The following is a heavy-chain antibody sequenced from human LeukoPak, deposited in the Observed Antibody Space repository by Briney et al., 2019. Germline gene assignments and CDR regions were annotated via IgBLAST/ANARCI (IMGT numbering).Heavy chain of an antibody. V-gene: IGHV4-39*07. CDR1: GGSISSSSYY. CDR3: ARDLEKPYDPSWFDP. J-gene: IGHJ5*02. Sequence: SETLSLTCTVSGGSISSSSYYWGWIRQPPGKGLEWIGSIYYSGSTYYNPSLKSRVTISVDTSKNQFSLKLSSVTAADTAVYYRARDLEKPYDPSWFDPWGQGTLVTVSS. D-gene: IGHD5-12*01. CDR2: IYYSGST.